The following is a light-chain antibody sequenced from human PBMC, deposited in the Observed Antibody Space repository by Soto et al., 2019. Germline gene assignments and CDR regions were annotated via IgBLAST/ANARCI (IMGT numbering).Light chain of an antibody. CDR3: SSYTSTLRVV. Sequence: QSVLTQPASVSGSPGQSITISCTGTSSDVGGYIYVSWYQQHPGKAPKLMIYEVSNRPSGVSNRFSGSKSGNTASLTISGLQAEDEADYYCSSYTSTLRVVFGGGTKLTVL. V-gene: IGLV2-14*01. J-gene: IGLJ3*02. CDR1: SSDVGGYIY. CDR2: EVS.